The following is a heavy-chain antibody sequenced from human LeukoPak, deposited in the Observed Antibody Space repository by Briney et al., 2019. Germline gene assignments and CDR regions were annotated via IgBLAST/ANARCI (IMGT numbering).Heavy chain of an antibody. D-gene: IGHD2-2*01. CDR2: SYTSGST. Sequence: KPSETLFLTCPVAGGSISSYYGRWSRQPAGKGQEWIGRSYTSGSTNYNPSLKSRVTMSVDTSKNQISLKLSSVTAADTAVYYCARVVVVPAEPDDYYYMDVWGKGTTVTVSS. CDR3: ARVVVVPAEPDDYYYMDV. J-gene: IGHJ6*03. V-gene: IGHV4-4*07. CDR1: GGSISSYY.